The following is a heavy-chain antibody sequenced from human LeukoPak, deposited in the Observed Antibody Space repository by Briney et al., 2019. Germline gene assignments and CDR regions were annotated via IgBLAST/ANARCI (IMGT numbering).Heavy chain of an antibody. D-gene: IGHD2-2*01. CDR3: ARGGSSTSCFDY. J-gene: IGHJ4*02. Sequence: PGGSLRLSCAASGFTFSSYEMNWVRQAPGKGLEWVSYISSSGSTIYYADSVKGRFTISRDSAKNSLYLQMNSLRAEDTAVYYCARGGSSTSCFDYWGQGTLVTVSS. CDR1: GFTFSSYE. CDR2: ISSSGSTI. V-gene: IGHV3-48*03.